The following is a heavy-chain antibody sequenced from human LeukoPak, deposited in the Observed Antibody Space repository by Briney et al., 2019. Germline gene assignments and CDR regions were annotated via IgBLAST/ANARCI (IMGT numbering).Heavy chain of an antibody. J-gene: IGHJ4*02. CDR2: ISYDGSNK. V-gene: IGHV3-30*18. CDR1: GFPLRSYG. CDR3: AKPYSSSWYYFDY. D-gene: IGHD6-13*01. Sequence: PGGSLTLSCAPSGFPLRSYGMLWLRQAPGKGLEWGADISYDGSNKYYADSVNGRFTISSDNSKITLYLQMNSPRAEGPAVYYGAKPYSSSWYYFDYWGQGTLITVSS.